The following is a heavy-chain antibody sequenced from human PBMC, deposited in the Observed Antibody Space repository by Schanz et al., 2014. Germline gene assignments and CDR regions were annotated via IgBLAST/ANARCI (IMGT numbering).Heavy chain of an antibody. CDR2: INPSGGST. Sequence: QVQLVQSGAEVKKPGASVKVSCKASGYTFTSYYMHWVRQAPGQGLEWMRIINPSGGSTSYAQKFQGRVTMTRDTSTSTVYMELSSLRSEDTAVYYCARDGEAAAGCDYWGQGTLVTVSS. V-gene: IGHV1-46*03. D-gene: IGHD6-13*01. CDR3: ARDGEAAAGCDY. CDR1: GYTFTSYY. J-gene: IGHJ4*02.